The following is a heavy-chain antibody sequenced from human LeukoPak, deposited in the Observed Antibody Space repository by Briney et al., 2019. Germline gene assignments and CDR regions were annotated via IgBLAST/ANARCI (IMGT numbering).Heavy chain of an antibody. Sequence: ASVNVSCKASGYTFTIYGISWVRQAPGQGLEWMGWISAYNGNTNYAQKLQGRVTMTTDTSTSTAYMELRSLRSDDTAVYYCARDLKYGDYVVNFDYWGQGTLVTVSS. J-gene: IGHJ4*02. CDR1: GYTFTIYG. CDR2: ISAYNGNT. D-gene: IGHD4-17*01. V-gene: IGHV1-18*01. CDR3: ARDLKYGDYVVNFDY.